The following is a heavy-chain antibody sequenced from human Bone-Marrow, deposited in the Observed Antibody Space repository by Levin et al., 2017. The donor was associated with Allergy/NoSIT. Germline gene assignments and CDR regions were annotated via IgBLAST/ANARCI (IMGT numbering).Heavy chain of an antibody. CDR3: ARPFYDVWSGYRKHIDYYYGMDV. V-gene: IGHV3-30*03. D-gene: IGHD3-3*01. J-gene: IGHJ6*02. Sequence: PGGSLRLSCAASGFTFSSYAMNWVRQAPGKGLEWVAPTSYDGKTKFYTDAVKGRFTISKDGSKNSVFLQMNSLRPEDTGIYYCARPFYDVWSGYRKHIDYYYGMDVWGQGTTVTVS. CDR2: TSYDGKTK. CDR1: GFTFSSYA.